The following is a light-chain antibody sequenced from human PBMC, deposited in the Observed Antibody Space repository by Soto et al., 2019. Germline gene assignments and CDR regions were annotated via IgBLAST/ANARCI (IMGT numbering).Light chain of an antibody. J-gene: IGKJ5*01. CDR3: QQYYSSIT. CDR2: WAS. Sequence: DIVMTQSPDSLAVSLGERATLNCKSSKSVLYSSNNKNYLAWYQQKPGQPPKLLIYWASTRESGVPDRFSGSGSGTDFTLTISNLQAEDVAVYFCQQYYSSITFGQGTRLEIK. V-gene: IGKV4-1*01. CDR1: KSVLYSSNNKNY.